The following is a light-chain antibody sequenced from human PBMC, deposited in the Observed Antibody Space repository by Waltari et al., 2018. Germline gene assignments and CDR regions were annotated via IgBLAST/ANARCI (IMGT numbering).Light chain of an antibody. CDR3: QHYVRLPVT. CDR1: QTIRGS. CDR2: GAS. Sequence: EIVLTQSPGTLSLSPGERATLSCKASQTIRGSLAWYQQKPGQAPRLLIHGASSRAAGIPDRFSGSGSGTDFSLTISRLEPEAFAVYYCQHYVRLPVTFGRGTKVEIK. J-gene: IGKJ1*01. V-gene: IGKV3-20*01.